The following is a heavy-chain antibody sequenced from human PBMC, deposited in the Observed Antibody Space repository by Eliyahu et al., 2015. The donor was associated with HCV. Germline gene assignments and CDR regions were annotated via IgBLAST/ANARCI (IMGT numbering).Heavy chain of an antibody. J-gene: IGHJ6*02. D-gene: IGHD2-2*01. CDR1: GFTFSTYA. Sequence: EVQLLESGGGLVQPGGSLRLSCAASGFTFSTYAMTWVRQAPGKGLEWVSTINGSGGSTYSADSVKGRFTISRDNSKNTLYLQMTSLRAEDTAVYYCARYQMRGMDVWGQGTTVTVSS. CDR3: ARYQMRGMDV. V-gene: IGHV3-23*01. CDR2: INGSGGST.